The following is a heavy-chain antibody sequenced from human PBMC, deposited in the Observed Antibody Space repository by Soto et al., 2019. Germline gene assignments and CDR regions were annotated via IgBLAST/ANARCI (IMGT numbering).Heavy chain of an antibody. CDR1: GFTFNTYS. CDR3: ARDRGTSFDF. D-gene: IGHD2-2*01. Sequence: GGSLRLSCAASGFTFNTYSMNWVRQAPGKGLEWVSSISSNNYYVYYADSVKGRFTISRDNAKNSLYLQMNSLRVEDTAVFYCARDRGTSFDFWGQGTTVTVSS. V-gene: IGHV3-21*01. CDR2: ISSNNYYV. J-gene: IGHJ3*01.